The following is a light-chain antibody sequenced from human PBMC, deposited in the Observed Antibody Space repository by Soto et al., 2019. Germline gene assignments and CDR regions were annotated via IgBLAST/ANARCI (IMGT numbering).Light chain of an antibody. V-gene: IGKV1-5*01. CDR2: DAA. J-gene: IGKJ1*01. CDR3: QQANRYSA. Sequence: DIQMTQSPSTLSVSVGGRVTITCRASQSISSWLAWYQQKPGKAPKLLIYDAATFQLGVPSRFSGSGSGTDFTLTISRQQPDDFATYYCQQANRYSAFGQGTKVDIK. CDR1: QSISSW.